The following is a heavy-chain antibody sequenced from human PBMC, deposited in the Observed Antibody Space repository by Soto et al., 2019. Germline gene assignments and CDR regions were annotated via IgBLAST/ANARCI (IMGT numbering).Heavy chain of an antibody. V-gene: IGHV4-59*01. D-gene: IGHD2-2*01. CDR2: IYYSGST. J-gene: IGHJ6*02. CDR3: VRDGMRLSTRYEFGMDV. CDR1: GGSISSYY. Sequence: SETLSLTCTVSGGSISSYYWSWIRKPPGKGLEWIGNIYYSGSTNYNPSLKSRVTISVDTSKNQFSLKLSPVTAADTDEYYCVRDGMRLSTRYEFGMDVWGQGTTVTVSS.